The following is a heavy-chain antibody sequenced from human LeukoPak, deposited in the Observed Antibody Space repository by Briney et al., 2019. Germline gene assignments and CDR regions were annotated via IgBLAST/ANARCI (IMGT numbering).Heavy chain of an antibody. CDR1: GFTFGDYG. J-gene: IGHJ5*02. CDR2: ISWNSDST. V-gene: IGHV3-20*04. D-gene: IGHD1-20*01. Sequence: GGSLRLSCEGSGFTFGDYGMSWVRQAPGKGPEWFAGISWNSDSTGYPDSVKDRFTISRDNAKNSLYLQMNSLRVEDTALYYCARDRRGITGTEWFDPWGQGTLVTVSS. CDR3: ARDRRGITGTEWFDP.